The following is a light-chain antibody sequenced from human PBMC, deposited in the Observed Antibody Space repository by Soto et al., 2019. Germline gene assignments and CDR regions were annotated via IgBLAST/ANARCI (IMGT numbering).Light chain of an antibody. Sequence: DVLMTQSPSSLSVSVGHTVTITCRSRQDIANYLNWYQQNPGQAPRLLTYDASFLETGVPSRFSGRGSGTDFTFTITSLQPEDIATYYCQHDDRVPPYTFGQGTKLELK. V-gene: IGKV1-33*01. CDR3: QHDDRVPPYT. J-gene: IGKJ2*01. CDR1: QDIANY. CDR2: DAS.